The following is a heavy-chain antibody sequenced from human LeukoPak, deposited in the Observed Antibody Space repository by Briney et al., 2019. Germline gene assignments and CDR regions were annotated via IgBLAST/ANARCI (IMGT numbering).Heavy chain of an antibody. Sequence: GESLKISCKGSGYSFTSYWFGWVRQLPGKGLEWMGIIYPGDSDTRYSPSFQGQVTISADKSISTAYLQWSSLKASDTAMYYCARRHCSSASCSWGFDYWGQGTLVTVSS. CDR1: GYSFTSYW. V-gene: IGHV5-51*01. J-gene: IGHJ4*02. CDR2: IYPGDSDT. CDR3: ARRHCSSASCSWGFDY. D-gene: IGHD2-2*01.